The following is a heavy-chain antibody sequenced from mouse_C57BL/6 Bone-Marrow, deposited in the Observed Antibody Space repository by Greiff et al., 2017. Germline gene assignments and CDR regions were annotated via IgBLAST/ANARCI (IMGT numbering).Heavy chain of an antibody. CDR1: GYTFTSYW. D-gene: IGHD1-1*01. V-gene: IGHV1-74*01. CDR3: AIEGVYYYARYYAMDY. CDR2: IHPSDSDT. J-gene: IGHJ4*01. Sequence: QVQLQQPGAELVKPGASVKVSCKASGYTFTSYWMHWVKQRPGQGLEWIGRIHPSDSDTNYNQKFKGKATLTVDKSSSTAYMQLSSLTSEDSAVYYWAIEGVYYYARYYAMDYWGQGTSVTVSS.